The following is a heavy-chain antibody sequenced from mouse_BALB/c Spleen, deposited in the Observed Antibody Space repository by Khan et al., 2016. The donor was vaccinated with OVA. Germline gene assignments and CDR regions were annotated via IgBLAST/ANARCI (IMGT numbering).Heavy chain of an antibody. CDR1: GFTFSTYG. D-gene: IGHD2-3*01. Sequence: EVQGVESGGGLVQPGGSLKLSCAASGFTFSTYGMSWVRQPPDKWLELVATINSNGGNSYYPDSVKGRFTISRDPARSTLFLQLSSLTSEDTAMYFCARGWAMDYWGQGTSVTVSS. CDR3: ARGWAMDY. V-gene: IGHV5-6-3*01. CDR2: INSNGGNS. J-gene: IGHJ4*01.